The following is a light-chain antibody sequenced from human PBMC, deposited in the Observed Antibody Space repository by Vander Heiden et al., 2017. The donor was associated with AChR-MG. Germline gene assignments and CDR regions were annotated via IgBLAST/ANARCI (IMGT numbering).Light chain of an antibody. CDR3: QSYDSSLSAPVV. CDR1: SSNIGAGYD. J-gene: IGLJ2*01. CDR2: ANS. Sequence: QSVLTQPPSVSGAPGQRVTISCTGSSSNIGAGYDVHWYQHLPGTAPNLLIYANSNRPSGVPDRFSGSKSGTSASLAITGLQAEDEADYYGQSYDSSLSAPVVFGGGTKLTVL. V-gene: IGLV1-40*01.